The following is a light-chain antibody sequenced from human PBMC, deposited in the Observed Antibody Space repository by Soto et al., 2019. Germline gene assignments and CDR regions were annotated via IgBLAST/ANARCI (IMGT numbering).Light chain of an antibody. J-gene: IGKJ1*01. CDR3: QHYNSYSEA. CDR2: DAS. Sequence: IQMTQSPSTLSASVGDRVTITCRASQSISSWLAWYQRKPGKAPKLLIYDASSLESGVPSRFSGSGSGTEFTLTISSLQPDDFATYYCQHYNSYSEAFGQGTKVDIK. V-gene: IGKV1-5*01. CDR1: QSISSW.